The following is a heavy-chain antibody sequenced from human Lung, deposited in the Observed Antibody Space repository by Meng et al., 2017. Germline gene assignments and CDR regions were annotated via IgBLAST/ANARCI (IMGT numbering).Heavy chain of an antibody. CDR1: GFSLSTSGVG. Sequence: QITLKESGPTLVKPTQTLTLTCTFPGFSLSTSGVGVGWIRQPPGKALEWLALIYWDDDKAYSPSLKSRLTITKDTSKNQVVLTMTNMDPVDTATYYCAHSRLIHRGNNGGGLDYWGQGTLVTVSS. J-gene: IGHJ4*02. D-gene: IGHD1/OR15-1a*01. CDR2: IYWDDDK. CDR3: AHSRLIHRGNNGGGLDY. V-gene: IGHV2-5*02.